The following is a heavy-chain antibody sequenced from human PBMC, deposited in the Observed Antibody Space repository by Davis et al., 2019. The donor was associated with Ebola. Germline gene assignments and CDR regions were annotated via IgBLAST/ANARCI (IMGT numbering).Heavy chain of an antibody. CDR1: GGSISSGGYY. CDR3: AGQTSSGWDLYYYYGMDV. J-gene: IGHJ6*02. CDR2: IYYSGST. V-gene: IGHV4-31*03. Sequence: SETLSLTCTVSGGSISSGGYYWSWIRQHPGKGLEWIGYIYYSGSTNYNQSLKCRVTISVDTSKNQFSLKLSCVTAADTAVYYCAGQTSSGWDLYYYYGMDVWGQGTTVTVSS. D-gene: IGHD6-19*01.